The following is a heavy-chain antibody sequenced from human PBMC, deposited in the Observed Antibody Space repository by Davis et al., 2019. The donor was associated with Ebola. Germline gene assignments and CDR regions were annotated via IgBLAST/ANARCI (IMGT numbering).Heavy chain of an antibody. V-gene: IGHV3-74*01. CDR2: INSDGSST. Sequence: LSLTCAASGFTFSSYWMHWVRQAPGKGLVWVSRINSDGSSTSYADSVKGRFTISRDNAKNTLYLQMNSLRAEDTAVYYCARGSCSGGSCYVSILLAFDIWGQGTMVTVSS. CDR3: ARGSCSGGSCYVSILLAFDI. J-gene: IGHJ3*02. CDR1: GFTFSSYW. D-gene: IGHD2-15*01.